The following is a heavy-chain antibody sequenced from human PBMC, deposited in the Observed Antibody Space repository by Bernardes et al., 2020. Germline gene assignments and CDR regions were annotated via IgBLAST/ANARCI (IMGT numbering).Heavy chain of an antibody. Sequence: SETLSLTCTVSGGSVSSGYDYWSWIRQPPGKGLEYIGYIYDSETTNYHPSLKSRVIMSVDTAKNQFSLRLISVTAADTAVYYCARVRAAEAYNWFDPLGQGTLVTVSP. V-gene: IGHV4-61*01. D-gene: IGHD6-13*01. CDR2: IYDSETT. CDR1: GGSVSSGYDY. CDR3: ARVRAAEAYNWFDP. J-gene: IGHJ5*02.